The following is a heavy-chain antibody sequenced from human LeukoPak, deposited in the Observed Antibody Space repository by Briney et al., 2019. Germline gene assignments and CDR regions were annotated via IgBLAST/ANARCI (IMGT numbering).Heavy chain of an antibody. CDR1: GGTFSSYA. Sequence: SVKVSCKASGGTFSSYAISWVRQAPGQGLEWMGRIIPILGIANYAQKFQGRVTITADKSTSTAYMELSSLRSEDTAVYYCARASQIAAAGTDYWGQGTLVTVSS. V-gene: IGHV1-69*04. D-gene: IGHD6-13*01. J-gene: IGHJ4*02. CDR2: IIPILGIA. CDR3: ARASQIAAAGTDY.